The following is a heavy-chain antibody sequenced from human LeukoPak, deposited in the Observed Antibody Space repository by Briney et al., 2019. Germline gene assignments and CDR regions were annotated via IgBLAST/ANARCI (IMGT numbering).Heavy chain of an antibody. CDR2: ISSNGGST. CDR3: ARGYYYDGVEWFPIDY. CDR1: GFTFSSYA. D-gene: IGHD3-22*01. J-gene: IGHJ4*02. Sequence: PGGSLRLSCAASGFTFSSYAMHWVRQAPGKGLEYVSAISSNGGSTYYANSVKGRFTISRDNSKNTLYLQMGSLRAEDMAVYYCARGYYYDGVEWFPIDYWGQGTLVTVSS. V-gene: IGHV3-64*01.